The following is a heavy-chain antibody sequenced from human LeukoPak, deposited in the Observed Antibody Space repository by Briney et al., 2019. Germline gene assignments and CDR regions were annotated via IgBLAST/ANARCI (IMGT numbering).Heavy chain of an antibody. CDR3: ARERAVTTYYYFDY. D-gene: IGHD4-17*01. J-gene: IGHJ4*02. CDR2: IYHSGST. V-gene: IGHV4-39*07. CDR1: GGSISSSSYY. Sequence: PSETLSLTCTVSGGSISSSSYYWGWIRQPPGKGLEWIGSIYHSGSTYYNPSLKSRVTISVDTSKNQFSLKLSSVTAADTAVYYCARERAVTTYYYFDYWGQGTLVTVSS.